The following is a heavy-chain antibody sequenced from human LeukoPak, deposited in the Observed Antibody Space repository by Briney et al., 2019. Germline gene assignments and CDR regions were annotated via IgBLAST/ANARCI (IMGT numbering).Heavy chain of an antibody. D-gene: IGHD3-10*01. CDR2: LTGSGGNT. V-gene: IGHV3-23*01. CDR1: GFTFSSYA. Sequence: GGSLRLSCAASGFTFSSYAMSWVRQAPGKGLEWVSGLTGSGGNTYYADSVKGRSTISRDNSKNTLSLQMNSLRAEDAAVYYCVKFRGIQHYNYHMDVWGKGTTVPVSS. CDR3: VKFRGIQHYNYHMDV. J-gene: IGHJ6*03.